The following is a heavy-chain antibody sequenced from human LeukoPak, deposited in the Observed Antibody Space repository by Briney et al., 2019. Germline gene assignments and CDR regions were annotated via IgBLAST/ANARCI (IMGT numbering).Heavy chain of an antibody. Sequence: GGSLRLSCAASGFTVSSNYMSWVRQAPGKGLEWVSVIYIGGSTYYADSVKGRFNISRDISKNTLYLQMNSLRAEDTAMYYCARLGFVVPAVIFDYWGQGTLVTVSS. CDR2: IYIGGST. CDR1: GFTVSSNY. D-gene: IGHD2-2*02. J-gene: IGHJ4*02. CDR3: ARLGFVVPAVIFDY. V-gene: IGHV3-53*01.